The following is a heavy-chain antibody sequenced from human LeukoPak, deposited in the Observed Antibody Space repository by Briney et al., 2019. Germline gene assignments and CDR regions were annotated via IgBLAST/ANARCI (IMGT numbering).Heavy chain of an antibody. CDR3: ARDQRVTGRPDIDY. V-gene: IGHV3-74*03. J-gene: IGHJ4*02. CDR2: ISSDGSST. D-gene: IGHD6-6*01. CDR1: GFTFRNHW. Sequence: GSLRLSCAASGFTFRNHWMHWVRQTPGKGLVWVSRISSDGSSTTYADSVKGRFTISRDNAKNTLYLQMNNLRAEDTAMYYCARDQRVTGRPDIDYWGQGTLVIVSS.